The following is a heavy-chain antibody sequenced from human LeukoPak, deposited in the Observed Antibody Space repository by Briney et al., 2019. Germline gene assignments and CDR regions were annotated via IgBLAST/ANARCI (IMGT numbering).Heavy chain of an antibody. Sequence: PSETLSLTCTVSGGSISSGGYYWSWIRQPPGKGLEWIGYIYHSGSTYYNPSLKSRVTISVDRSKNQFSLKLSSVTAADTAVYYCAREGLVGDPTGLDYWGQGTLVTVSS. CDR1: GGSISSGGYY. CDR3: AREGLVGDPTGLDY. CDR2: IYHSGST. J-gene: IGHJ4*02. V-gene: IGHV4-30-2*01. D-gene: IGHD1-26*01.